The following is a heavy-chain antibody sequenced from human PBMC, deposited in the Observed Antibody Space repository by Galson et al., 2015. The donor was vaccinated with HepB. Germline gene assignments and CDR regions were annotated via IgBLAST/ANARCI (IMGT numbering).Heavy chain of an antibody. J-gene: IGHJ3*02. CDR3: ARVADDLEAFDI. V-gene: IGHV3-30-3*01. CDR1: GFTVSSYA. Sequence: SLRLSCAASGFTVSSYAMHWLRQAPGKGLEWVAVISYDGSNKYYADSVKGRFTISRDNSKNTLYLQMNSLRAEDTAVYYCARVADDLEAFDIWGQGTMVTVSS. CDR2: ISYDGSNK.